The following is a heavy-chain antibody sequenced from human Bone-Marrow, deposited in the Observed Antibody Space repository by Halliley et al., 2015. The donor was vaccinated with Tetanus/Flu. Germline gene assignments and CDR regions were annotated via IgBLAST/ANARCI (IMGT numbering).Heavy chain of an antibody. CDR1: GGSFGDSGYY. CDR2: IYYSGNT. Sequence: TLSLTCAVYGGSFGDSGYYWNWIRQSPGKGLEWIGYIYYSGNTNYNPSLKSRVTISVDTSNNQFSLNLSSVTAADTAVYYCAIQLYSSGGFDYWGQGTLVTVSS. CDR3: AIQLYSSGGFDY. V-gene: IGHV4-61*08. D-gene: IGHD3-10*01. J-gene: IGHJ4*02.